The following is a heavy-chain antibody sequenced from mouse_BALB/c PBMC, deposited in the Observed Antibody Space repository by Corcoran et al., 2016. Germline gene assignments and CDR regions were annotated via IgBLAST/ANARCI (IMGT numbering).Heavy chain of an antibody. CDR2: INPSTGYT. J-gene: IGHJ2*01. CDR1: GYTFTSYW. V-gene: IGHV1-7*01. D-gene: IGHD1-1*01. Sequence: QVQLQQSGAELAKPGASVKMSCKASGYTFTSYWMHWVKQRPGQGLEWIVYINPSTGYTEYNQKFKDKATLTADKSSSTAYMQLSSLTSEDSAVYYSASYYGSSYFDYWGQGTTLTVSS. CDR3: ASYYGSSYFDY.